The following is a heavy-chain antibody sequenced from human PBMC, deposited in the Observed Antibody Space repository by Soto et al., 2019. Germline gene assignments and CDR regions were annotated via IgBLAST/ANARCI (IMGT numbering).Heavy chain of an antibody. CDR1: GGTFSSYA. CDR2: IIPIFGTA. CDR3: ATHFWRGQSRTYYYVMDV. V-gene: IGHV1-69*12. Sequence: QVQLVQSGAEVKKPGCSVKVSCKASGGTFSSYAISWVRQAPGQGLEWMGGIIPIFGTANYAQKFQGRVTIPEDESTSTAYMELSSLRSEDTAVYYCATHFWRGQSRTYYYVMDVWGQGTTVTVSS. J-gene: IGHJ6*02. D-gene: IGHD3-3*02.